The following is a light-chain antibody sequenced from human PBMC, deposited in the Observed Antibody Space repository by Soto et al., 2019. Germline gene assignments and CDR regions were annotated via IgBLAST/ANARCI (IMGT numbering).Light chain of an antibody. CDR1: SSDVGFYNY. V-gene: IGLV2-14*01. J-gene: IGLJ1*01. Sequence: QSALTQPASVSGSPGQSIAISCTGSSSDVGFYNYISWYQQHPGKVPKLIIYEVTNRPSGDSNRFSGSKSGNTASLTISGLQAEDEADYYCCSYTTSSTRVFGTGTKVTVL. CDR2: EVT. CDR3: CSYTTSSTRV.